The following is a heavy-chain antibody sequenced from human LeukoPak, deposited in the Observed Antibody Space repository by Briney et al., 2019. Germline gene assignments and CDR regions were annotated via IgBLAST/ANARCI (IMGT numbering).Heavy chain of an antibody. D-gene: IGHD3-10*01. CDR1: GFSFGDHW. Sequence: GGSLRLSCAASGFSFGDHWMSWVRQAPGKGPEWVGRVKSNAAGATTDYAAPVKGRFTISRDDSRHTLYLQMNSLKTEDTAVYYCTMIQGWGSGSYYVDYWGQGTLVTVSS. J-gene: IGHJ4*02. CDR2: VKSNAAGATT. CDR3: TMIQGWGSGSYYVDY. V-gene: IGHV3-15*01.